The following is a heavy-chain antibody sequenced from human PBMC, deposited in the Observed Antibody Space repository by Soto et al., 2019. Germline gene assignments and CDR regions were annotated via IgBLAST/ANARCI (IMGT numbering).Heavy chain of an antibody. V-gene: IGHV4-59*01. Sequence: PSETLSLTCTASGSDITTYYWSWLRQSPGKGLEWIGHIYDTGSTTYNPSLKSRVTISVDTSNKQFSLRLTSVTAADTAVYYCARCPIDHNWFDPWGQGTLVTAPQ. CDR2: IYDTGST. CDR1: GSDITTYY. CDR3: ARCPIDHNWFDP. J-gene: IGHJ5*02. D-gene: IGHD3-9*01.